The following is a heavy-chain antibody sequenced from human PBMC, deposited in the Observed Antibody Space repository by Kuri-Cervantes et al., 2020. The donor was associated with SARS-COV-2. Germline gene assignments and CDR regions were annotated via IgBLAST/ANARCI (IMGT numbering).Heavy chain of an antibody. CDR1: GFAFSKYT. CDR2: ISGSGSYK. V-gene: IGHV3-23*01. CDR3: AKSAALRFLEWLSH. J-gene: IGHJ4*02. Sequence: GESLKSSCVASGFAFSKYTMNWVRQAPGKALEWVSSISGSGSYKYYADSVKGRFTISRDNSRNTLYLQMNSLRAEDTAVYYCAKSAALRFLEWLSHWGQGTLVTVSS. D-gene: IGHD3-3*01.